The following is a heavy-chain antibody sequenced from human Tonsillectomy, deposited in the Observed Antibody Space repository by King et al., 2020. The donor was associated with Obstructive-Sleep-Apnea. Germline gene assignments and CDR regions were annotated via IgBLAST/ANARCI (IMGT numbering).Heavy chain of an antibody. Sequence: QLVQSGAEVKKPGESLRISCKGSGFSFTTYWISWVRQMPGKGLEWMGRIYPSDSYTNYNPSFQGHVTISADNSMSTAYLQWSSLKASDTATYYCARGVGSGWYGGDYWGQGTLVTVSS. V-gene: IGHV5-10-1*03. CDR1: GFSFTTYW. CDR2: IYPSDSYT. CDR3: ARGVGSGWYGGDY. D-gene: IGHD6-19*01. J-gene: IGHJ4*02.